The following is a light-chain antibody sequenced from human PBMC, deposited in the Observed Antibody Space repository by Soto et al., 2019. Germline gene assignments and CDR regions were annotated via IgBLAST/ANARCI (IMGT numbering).Light chain of an antibody. CDR3: QKYSSVIT. Sequence: DIQMTQSPSSLSASVGDRVTITCRASQGISSFLAWYQQKPGKVPRLLISGASTLQSGVPSRFSGSGSGTDLTLTITSLQPEDVATYYCQKYSSVITFGQGTRLEIK. J-gene: IGKJ5*01. CDR1: QGISSF. CDR2: GAS. V-gene: IGKV1-27*01.